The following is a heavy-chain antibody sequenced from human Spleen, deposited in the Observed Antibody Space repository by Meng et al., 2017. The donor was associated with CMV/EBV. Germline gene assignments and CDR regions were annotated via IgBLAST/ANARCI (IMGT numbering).Heavy chain of an antibody. CDR2: INPNTGGA. D-gene: IGHD2/OR15-2a*01. Sequence: ASVKVSCKASGYPFSSYDINWVRLVPGQGLEWMGRINPNTGGASYVQKFQGRVAMTRDSSISTAYMELSSLRSDDTAVYYCARDPSQIYWFDTWGQGTLVTVSS. V-gene: IGHV1-2*06. J-gene: IGHJ5*02. CDR3: ARDPSQIYWFDT. CDR1: GYPFSSYD.